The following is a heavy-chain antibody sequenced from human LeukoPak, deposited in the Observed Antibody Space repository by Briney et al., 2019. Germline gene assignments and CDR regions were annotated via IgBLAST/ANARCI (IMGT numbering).Heavy chain of an antibody. CDR2: ISYDGSNK. Sequence: GGSLRLSCAASGFTFSSYGMHWVRQAPGKGLEWVAVISYDGSNKYYADSVKGRFTISRDNSKNTLYLQMNSLRAEDTAVYYCARGSYYYDSSGYYPGYWGQGTLVTVSS. J-gene: IGHJ4*02. V-gene: IGHV3-30*03. CDR3: ARGSYYYDSSGYYPGY. CDR1: GFTFSSYG. D-gene: IGHD3-22*01.